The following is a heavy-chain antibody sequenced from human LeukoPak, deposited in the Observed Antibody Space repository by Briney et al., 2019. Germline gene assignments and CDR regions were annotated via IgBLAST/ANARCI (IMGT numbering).Heavy chain of an antibody. J-gene: IGHJ5*02. Sequence: ESLQISCKGSGYNFTSYWIGWVRQMPGKGLEWMGIIYPSDSETRYSPSFRGQVTTSADKSISTAYLQWSGLKASDTAMYFCARVIALAVSDTRGWFDPWGQGTLVTVSS. D-gene: IGHD6-19*01. CDR3: ARVIALAVSDTRGWFDP. V-gene: IGHV5-51*01. CDR2: IYPSDSET. CDR1: GYNFTSYW.